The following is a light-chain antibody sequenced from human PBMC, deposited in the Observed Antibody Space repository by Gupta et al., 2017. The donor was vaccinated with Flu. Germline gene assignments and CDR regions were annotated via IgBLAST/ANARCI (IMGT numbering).Light chain of an antibody. Sequence: QSALTQPRSVSGSPGQSVTISCTGTSSDVGGYNYVSWLQQQPGKAPKLLIYDVSKRPSGVPDRFSGSKSGNTASLTISGLQSEDEADYHCCSYAITYTLVFGGGTKVTVL. CDR3: CSYAITYTLV. CDR2: DVS. V-gene: IGLV2-11*01. CDR1: SSDVGGYNY. J-gene: IGLJ3*02.